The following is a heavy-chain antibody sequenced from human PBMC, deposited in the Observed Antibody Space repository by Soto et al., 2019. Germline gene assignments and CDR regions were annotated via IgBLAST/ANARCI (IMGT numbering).Heavy chain of an antibody. CDR2: IYYSGST. V-gene: IGHV4-31*03. CDR3: ATIQETAATLINYYYYYYMDV. J-gene: IGHJ6*03. Sequence: SETLSLTCTVSGGSISSGGYYWSWIRQHPGKGLECIGYIYYSGSTYYNPSLKSRVTISVDTSKNQFSLKLSSVTAADTAVYYCATIQETAATLINYYYYYYMDVWGKGTTVTVSS. CDR1: GGSISSGGYY. D-gene: IGHD2-2*01.